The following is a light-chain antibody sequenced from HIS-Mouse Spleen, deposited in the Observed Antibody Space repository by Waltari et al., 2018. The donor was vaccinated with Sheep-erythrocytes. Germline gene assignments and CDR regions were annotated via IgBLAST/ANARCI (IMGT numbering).Light chain of an antibody. Sequence: QSALTQPASVSGSPGQSITISCTGTSSDVGSYNLVSWYQQHPGKAPKPMIYEGSKRPSGVSNRFSGSKSGNTASLTISGLQAEDEAYYYCCSYAGSSTPWVFGGGTKLTVL. V-gene: IGLV2-23*01. CDR3: CSYAGSSTPWV. CDR1: SSDVGSYNL. J-gene: IGLJ3*02. CDR2: EGS.